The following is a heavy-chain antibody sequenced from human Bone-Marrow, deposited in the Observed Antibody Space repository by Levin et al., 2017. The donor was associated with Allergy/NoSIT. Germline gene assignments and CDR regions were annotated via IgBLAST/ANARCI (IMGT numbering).Heavy chain of an antibody. D-gene: IGHD4-17*01. CDR2: FAPGNDET. CDR3: ATDHGDYAFDH. Sequence: GESLKISCKVSGSTRSELAIHWVRQAPGQGLEWLGGFAPGNDETIYAKKFQGRVTMTEDTSTDTAYMDLSSLTSEDTAFYYCATDHGDYAFDHWGQGTLVTVSS. J-gene: IGHJ4*02. V-gene: IGHV1-24*01. CDR1: GSTRSELA.